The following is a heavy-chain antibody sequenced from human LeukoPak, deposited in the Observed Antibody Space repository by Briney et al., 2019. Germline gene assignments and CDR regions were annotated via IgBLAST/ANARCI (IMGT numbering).Heavy chain of an antibody. CDR1: GGSISSYY. CDR2: IYYSGST. V-gene: IGHV4-59*01. D-gene: IGHD3-3*01. CDR3: ARGVFWSGYYYYYYMDV. J-gene: IGHJ6*03. Sequence: SETLSLTCTVSGGSISSYYWSWIRQPPGKGLEWIGYIYYSGSTNYNPSLKSRVTISVDTSKNQFSLQLSSVTAADTAVYYCARGVFWSGYYYYYYMDVWGKGTTVTVSS.